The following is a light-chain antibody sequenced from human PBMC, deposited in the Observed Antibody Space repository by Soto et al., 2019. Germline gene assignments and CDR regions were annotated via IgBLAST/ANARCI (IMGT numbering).Light chain of an antibody. CDR2: KAS. V-gene: IGKV1-5*03. CDR3: RQYISYSRT. CDR1: QSISSW. J-gene: IGKJ1*01. Sequence: DIQMTQSPSTLSASVGDRVTITCRASQSISSWLAWYQQKPGKAPKLLIYKASSLESGVPSRFSGSGSGTEFTLTISSLQPDDFATYYCRQYISYSRTFGQGTKV.